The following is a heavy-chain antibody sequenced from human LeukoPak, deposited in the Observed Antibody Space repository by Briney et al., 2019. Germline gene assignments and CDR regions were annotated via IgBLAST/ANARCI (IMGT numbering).Heavy chain of an antibody. D-gene: IGHD3-10*01. CDR3: ARGLGAYKPKNYFDY. CDR1: GYTFTTYD. J-gene: IGHJ4*02. V-gene: IGHV1-8*03. Sequence: ASVKVSCKASGYTFTTYDINWVRQATGQGLEWMGWMNPKSGNTGYAQKFQGRVTITRNTSINTAYMELSSLKSDDTAVYYCARGLGAYKPKNYFDYWGQGTLVTVSS. CDR2: MNPKSGNT.